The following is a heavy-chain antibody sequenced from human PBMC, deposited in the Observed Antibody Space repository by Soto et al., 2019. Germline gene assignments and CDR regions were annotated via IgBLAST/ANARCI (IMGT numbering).Heavy chain of an antibody. D-gene: IGHD2-15*01. J-gene: IGHJ3*02. Sequence: ASVKVSCKASGGTFSSYAISWVRQAPGQGLEWMGGIIPIFGTANYAQKFQGRVTITADESTSTAYMELSSLRSEDTAVYYCASPIVATISIAAFDIWGQGTMVTVSS. CDR1: GGTFSSYA. V-gene: IGHV1-69*13. CDR3: ASPIVATISIAAFDI. CDR2: IIPIFGTA.